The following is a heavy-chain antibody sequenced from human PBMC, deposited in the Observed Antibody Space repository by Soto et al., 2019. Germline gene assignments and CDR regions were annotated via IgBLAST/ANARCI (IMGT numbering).Heavy chain of an antibody. V-gene: IGHV4-4*07. CDR1: GGSINSYY. Sequence: SETLSLTCTVSGGSINSYYWYWIRQPAGKGLEWIGRIYISGSTNYNPSLKSRVTMSIDTSKNQFSLKVSSVTAADTAVYYCAKSSSRSSLGQYGWDVWGQGTTFTAS. CDR3: AKSSSRSSLGQYGWDV. CDR2: IYISGST. J-gene: IGHJ6*02. D-gene: IGHD6-13*01.